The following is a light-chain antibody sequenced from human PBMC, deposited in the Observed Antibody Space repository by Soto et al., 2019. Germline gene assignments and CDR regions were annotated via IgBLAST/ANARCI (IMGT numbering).Light chain of an antibody. V-gene: IGKV1-39*01. CDR3: QQSYSAPPHT. J-gene: IGKJ4*01. CDR1: QTISSY. CDR2: AAS. Sequence: DIQMTQSPSSLSASVGHRVTITCRASQTISSYLNWYQQKPGKAPNLLISAASSLQSGVPSRFGGSGSGTDFTLTISSLQPEDFATYYCQQSYSAPPHTFGGGTKVDIK.